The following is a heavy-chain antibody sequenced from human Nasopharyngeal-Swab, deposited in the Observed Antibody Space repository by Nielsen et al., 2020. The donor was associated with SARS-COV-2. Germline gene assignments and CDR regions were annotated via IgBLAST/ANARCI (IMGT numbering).Heavy chain of an antibody. Sequence: GESLKISCAASGFTFSSFGMHWVRQAPGKGLEWVAFIASDGRYIHYADSVKGRFTISRDNSKDTLYLQMNSLRAEDTAVYYCARERNGFDYWGQGTLVTVSS. CDR2: IASDGRYI. J-gene: IGHJ4*02. CDR3: ARERNGFDY. D-gene: IGHD2-8*01. V-gene: IGHV3-30*03. CDR1: GFTFSSFG.